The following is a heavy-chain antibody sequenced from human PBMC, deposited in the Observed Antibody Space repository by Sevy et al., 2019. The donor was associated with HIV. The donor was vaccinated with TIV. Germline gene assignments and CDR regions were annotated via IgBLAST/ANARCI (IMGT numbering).Heavy chain of an antibody. CDR2: IWFDGSNT. CDR3: ARDLEFYDSGDYGPAFMPDF. Sequence: GGSLRLSCAASGFTFSSFGMHWVRQAPGKGLEWVAVIWFDGSNTYYADSVKGRFTISRDIAKNTLHLQMNSLRAEDTDVYYCARDLEFYDSGDYGPAFMPDFWGHGTLVTVSS. J-gene: IGHJ4*01. CDR1: GFTFSSFG. D-gene: IGHD4-17*01. V-gene: IGHV3-33*01.